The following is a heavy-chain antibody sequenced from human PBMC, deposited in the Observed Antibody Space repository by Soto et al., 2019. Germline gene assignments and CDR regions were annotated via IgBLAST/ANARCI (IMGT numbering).Heavy chain of an antibody. V-gene: IGHV3-64D*06. J-gene: IGHJ4*02. CDR3: VKERPGSSPFDY. CDR1: GFSLSSYA. Sequence: GTLGLSCSDSGFSLSSYAMYWVRQAPGKGLEYVSAISSNGGSTYYADSVKGRFTISRDNSKNTLYLHMSSLRAEDTAVSYCVKERPGSSPFDYWGQGTLVTVSS. D-gene: IGHD1-26*01. CDR2: ISSNGGST.